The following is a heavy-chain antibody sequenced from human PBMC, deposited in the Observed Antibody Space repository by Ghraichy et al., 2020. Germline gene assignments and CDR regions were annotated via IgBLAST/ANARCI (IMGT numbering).Heavy chain of an antibody. J-gene: IGHJ4*02. CDR2: IHYSGST. V-gene: IGHV4-31*03. Sequence: SQTLSLTCTVSGGSISSGGYYWNWIRQYPGKGLEWIGYIHYSGSTYYNPSLESRVTISVDTSKNQFSLKLSSVTAADTAIYYCASIPGASNKCSSSSCYLHYWGQGTLVTVSS. D-gene: IGHD2-2*01. CDR3: ASIPGASNKCSSSSCYLHY. CDR1: GGSISSGGYY.